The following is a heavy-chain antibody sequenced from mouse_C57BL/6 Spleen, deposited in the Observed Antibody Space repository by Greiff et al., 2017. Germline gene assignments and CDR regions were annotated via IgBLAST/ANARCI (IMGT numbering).Heavy chain of an antibody. CDR1: GYTFTDYN. D-gene: IGHD4-1*01. CDR2: INPNNGGT. J-gene: IGHJ1*03. Sequence: VQLKQSGPELVKPGASVKIPCKASGYTFTDYNMDWVKQSHGKSLEWIGDINPNNGGTIYNQKFKGKATLTVAKSSSTAYMELRSLTAEDTAVYCCARSWDDWYFDVWGTGTTVTVSS. CDR3: ARSWDDWYFDV. V-gene: IGHV1-18*01.